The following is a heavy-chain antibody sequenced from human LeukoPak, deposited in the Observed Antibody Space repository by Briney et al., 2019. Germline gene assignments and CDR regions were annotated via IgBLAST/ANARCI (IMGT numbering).Heavy chain of an antibody. Sequence: ASVKVSCKASGGTFSSYAISWVRQAPGQGLEWMGGIIPIFGTANYAQKFQGRVTITTDESTRTSYMELSSLRSEYTAVYYCARGIVVVPAARYYYYYYMDVWGKGTTVTVSS. CDR1: GGTFSSYA. J-gene: IGHJ6*03. D-gene: IGHD2-2*01. V-gene: IGHV1-69*05. CDR3: ARGIVVVPAARYYYYYYMDV. CDR2: IIPIFGTA.